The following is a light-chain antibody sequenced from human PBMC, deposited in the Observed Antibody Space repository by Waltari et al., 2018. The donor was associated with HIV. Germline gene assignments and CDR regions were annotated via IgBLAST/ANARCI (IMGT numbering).Light chain of an antibody. V-gene: IGKV3-15*01. Sequence: DTVMTQSPATLSVSPGEGVTLSCRASQSLTTQLAWYQQKPGQPPRLLIYDISMRATGIPVRFSGSGSGTDFTLAITSLQSEDFAVYYCQQYGSWPLTFGGGTKVEIK. CDR3: QQYGSWPLT. J-gene: IGKJ4*01. CDR1: QSLTTQ. CDR2: DIS.